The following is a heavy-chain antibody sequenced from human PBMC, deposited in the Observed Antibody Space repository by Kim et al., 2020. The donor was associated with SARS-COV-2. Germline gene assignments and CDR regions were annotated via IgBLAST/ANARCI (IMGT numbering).Heavy chain of an antibody. D-gene: IGHD3-22*01. V-gene: IGHV3-23*01. CDR3: AKDPWGVISGYNWFDP. Sequence: SGKGRFTITSDNSKNPLYLQMNSLRAADTAVYYCAKDPWGVISGYNWFDPWGQGTLVTVSS. J-gene: IGHJ5*02.